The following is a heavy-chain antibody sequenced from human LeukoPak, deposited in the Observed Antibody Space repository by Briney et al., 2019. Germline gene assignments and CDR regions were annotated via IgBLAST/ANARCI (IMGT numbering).Heavy chain of an antibody. V-gene: IGHV4-34*01. CDR2: INHSGST. CDR3: ASFEGATNSFDY. J-gene: IGHJ4*02. CDR1: GGSFSGYY. D-gene: IGHD1-26*01. Sequence: SETLSLTCAVYGGSFSGYYWSWIRQPPGKGLEWIGEINHSGSTNYNPSLKSRVTISVDPSKNQFSLKLSSVTAADTAVYYCASFEGATNSFDYWGQGTLVTVSS.